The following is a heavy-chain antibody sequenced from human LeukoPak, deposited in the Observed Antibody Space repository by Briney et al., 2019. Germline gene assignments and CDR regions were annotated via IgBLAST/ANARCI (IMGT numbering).Heavy chain of an antibody. CDR2: IYDSGST. D-gene: IGHD6-19*01. J-gene: IGHJ4*02. CDR1: GGSISSHY. CDR3: ARGRRAGSGWPFFDS. Sequence: PSETLSLTCTVSGGSISSHYWNWIRQPPGKGLEWIGYIYDSGSTIYNPSLKSRVTISVDTSKKQFSLKLSSVTAADTAVYYCARGRRAGSGWPFFDSWGQGTLVSVSS. V-gene: IGHV4-59*08.